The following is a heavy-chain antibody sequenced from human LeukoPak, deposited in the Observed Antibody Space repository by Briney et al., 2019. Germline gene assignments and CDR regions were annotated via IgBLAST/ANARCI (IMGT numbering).Heavy chain of an antibody. V-gene: IGHV3-7*01. CDR3: TRGSEWTSGVSDY. D-gene: IGHD3-3*01. Sequence: GGSLRLSCAASGFTFSDYWMGWVRQTPGKSLEWVANIKQDGSEKYYVDSVKGRFTISRDNAKNSVYLQMNSLRAEDTAVYYCTRGSEWTSGVSDYWGQGTLVTVSS. CDR2: IKQDGSEK. CDR1: GFTFSDYW. J-gene: IGHJ4*02.